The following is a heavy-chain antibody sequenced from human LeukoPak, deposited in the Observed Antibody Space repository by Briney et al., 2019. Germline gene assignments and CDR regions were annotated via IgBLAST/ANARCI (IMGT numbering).Heavy chain of an antibody. CDR2: INPNSGGP. V-gene: IGHV1-2*02. Sequence: GASVKVSCKASGYTFTGYYMHWVRQAPGQGLEWMGWINPNSGGPNYAQKFQGRVTMTRDTSISTAYMELSRLRSDDTAVYYCAREANDSSGYYPKHDAFDIWGQGTMVTVSS. D-gene: IGHD3-22*01. CDR3: AREANDSSGYYPKHDAFDI. J-gene: IGHJ3*02. CDR1: GYTFTGYY.